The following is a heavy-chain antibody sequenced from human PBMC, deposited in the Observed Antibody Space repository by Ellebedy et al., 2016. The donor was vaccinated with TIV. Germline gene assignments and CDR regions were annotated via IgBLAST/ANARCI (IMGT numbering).Heavy chain of an antibody. V-gene: IGHV3-53*01. D-gene: IGHD6-13*01. CDR3: ASGNSSTWYNPTYYGMDV. CDR2: IHSGGST. CDR1: GFTVSSKY. J-gene: IGHJ6*02. Sequence: PGGSLRLSCAASGFTVSSKYMTWVRQAPGKGLEWVSVIHSGGSTYYADSVKGRFTNSRDNSKNTLYLQMNSLGAEDTAVYYCASGNSSTWYNPTYYGMDVWGQGTTVTVSS.